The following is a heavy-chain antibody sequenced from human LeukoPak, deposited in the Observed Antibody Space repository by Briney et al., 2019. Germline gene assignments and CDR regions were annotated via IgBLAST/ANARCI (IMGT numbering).Heavy chain of an antibody. D-gene: IGHD3-3*01. J-gene: IGHJ4*02. CDR3: ARQLRHPELNTMYGVVDY. CDR1: GGSISSSSYY. Sequence: SGTLSLTCTVSGGSISSSSYYWGWIRQPPGKGLEWIGTLYYSGSTYYNPSLGSRVTISVDTSKNQFSLKVSSVTAADTAVYYCARQLRHPELNTMYGVVDYWGQGTLVTVSS. V-gene: IGHV4-39*01. CDR2: LYYSGST.